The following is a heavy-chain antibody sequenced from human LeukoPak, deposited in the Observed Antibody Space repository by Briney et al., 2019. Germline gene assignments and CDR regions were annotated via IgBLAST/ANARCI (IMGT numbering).Heavy chain of an antibody. Sequence: ASVKVSCKASGYTFTSYYMHWVRQAPGQGLEWMGIINPSGGSTSYAQKFQGRVTMTRDTSTSTAYMELRSLRSDDTAVYYCARVHCSGGSCYSPRVYYYYYYMDVWGKGTTVTVSS. CDR3: ARVHCSGGSCYSPRVYYYYYYMDV. D-gene: IGHD2-15*01. CDR1: GYTFTSYY. CDR2: INPSGGST. V-gene: IGHV1-46*01. J-gene: IGHJ6*03.